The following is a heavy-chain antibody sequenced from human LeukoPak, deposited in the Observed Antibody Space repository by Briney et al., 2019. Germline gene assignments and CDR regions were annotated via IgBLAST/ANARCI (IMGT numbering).Heavy chain of an antibody. D-gene: IGHD6-19*01. Sequence: PGGSLRLSCAASGFTVSSNYMSWVRQAPGKGLQWVSVIYSGGSTYYADSVKGRFTISRDNSKNTLYLQMNSLRAEDTAVYYCARDHGYSSGWYWGQGTLVTVSS. J-gene: IGHJ4*02. CDR1: GFTVSSNY. CDR2: IYSGGST. CDR3: ARDHGYSSGWY. V-gene: IGHV3-53*01.